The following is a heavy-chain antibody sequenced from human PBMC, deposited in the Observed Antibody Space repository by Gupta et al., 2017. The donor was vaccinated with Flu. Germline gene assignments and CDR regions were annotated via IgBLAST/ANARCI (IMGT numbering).Heavy chain of an antibody. Sequence: HGIKQAPGKGLQWMGLIDPTDGEAMYADNFQDRLIITADTSIGTAYMQLTSLRSEDTAVYYCATARQKWLFANWGQGNLVTVSS. J-gene: IGHJ4*02. D-gene: IGHD6-19*01. CDR2: IDPTDGEA. V-gene: IGHV1-69-2*01. CDR3: ATARQKWLFAN.